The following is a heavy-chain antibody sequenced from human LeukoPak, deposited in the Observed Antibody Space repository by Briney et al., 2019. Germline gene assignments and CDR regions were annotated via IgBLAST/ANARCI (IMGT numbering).Heavy chain of an antibody. J-gene: IGHJ4*02. CDR3: AGVKVAGTRSFDY. V-gene: IGHV3-74*01. CDR2: INDVGSDS. D-gene: IGHD6-19*01. CDR1: GFTFSAYW. Sequence: GGSLRLSCAASGFTFSAYWMHWVRQAPGKGLVWVGRINDVGSDSTYVDSVKGRFTISRDNAKNTLYLQMNNLRAEDTAVYYCAGVKVAGTRSFDYWGQGTLATVSS.